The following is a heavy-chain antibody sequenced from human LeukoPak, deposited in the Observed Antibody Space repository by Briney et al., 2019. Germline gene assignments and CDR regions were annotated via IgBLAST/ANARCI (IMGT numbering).Heavy chain of an antibody. CDR3: ARAPGYSGGWYNI. J-gene: IGHJ4*02. D-gene: IGHD6-19*01. Sequence: GGSLSLSCAASGFTFSSYWMHWVRQAPGKGLVWVSHINSDGSSTSYADSVKGRFTISRDNAKNTLYLQMNSLRAEDTAVYYCARAPGYSGGWYNIWGQGTLVTVSS. CDR1: GFTFSSYW. CDR2: INSDGSST. V-gene: IGHV3-74*01.